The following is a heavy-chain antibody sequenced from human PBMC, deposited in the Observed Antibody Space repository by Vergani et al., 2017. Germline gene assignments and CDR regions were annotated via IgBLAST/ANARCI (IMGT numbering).Heavy chain of an antibody. CDR1: GGSISSSSYY. J-gene: IGHJ4*02. CDR3: ARLRIAAAGYFDY. D-gene: IGHD6-13*01. CDR2: IYYSGST. Sequence: QLQLQESGPGLVKPSETLSLTCTVSGGSISSSSYYWGWIRQPPGKGLEWIGSIYYSGSTYYNPSLKSRVTISVDTSKNQFSLKLSSVTAADTAVYYCARLRIAAAGYFDYWRQGTLVTVSS. V-gene: IGHV4-39*01.